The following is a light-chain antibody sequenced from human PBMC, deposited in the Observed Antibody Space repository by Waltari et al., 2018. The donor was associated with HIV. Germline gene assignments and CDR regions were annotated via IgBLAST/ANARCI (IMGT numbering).Light chain of an antibody. CDR3: QHYDNLPPWT. CDR2: DAS. CDR1: QDISNY. V-gene: IGKV1-33*01. J-gene: IGKJ1*01. Sequence: DIQMTQSPSSLSASVGDRVTITCQASQDISNYLNWYQQKSGKAPKLLIYDASNLQTGVPSRFSGRRSETDFTFTISSLQPEDIATYYCQHYDNLPPWTFGQGTKVEIK.